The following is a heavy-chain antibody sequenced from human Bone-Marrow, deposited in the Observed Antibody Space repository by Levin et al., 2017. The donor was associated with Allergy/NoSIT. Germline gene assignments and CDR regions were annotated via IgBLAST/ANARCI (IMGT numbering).Heavy chain of an antibody. CDR2: IFSSGTT. D-gene: IGHD4-17*01. J-gene: IGHJ5*02. CDR3: ARGKAVDRYGDEANWFDP. Sequence: SETLSLTCTVSGGSINSGNFYWTWIRQSAGKGLEWIGRIFSSGTTTYNPSLQGRVTMSIDTSKNQFSLNFISVTAADTAVYFCARGKAVDRYGDEANWFDPWGQGTHVTVSS. CDR1: GGSINSGNFY. V-gene: IGHV4-61*02.